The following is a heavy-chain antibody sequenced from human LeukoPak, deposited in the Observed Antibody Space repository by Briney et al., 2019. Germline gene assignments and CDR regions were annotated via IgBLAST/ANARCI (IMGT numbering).Heavy chain of an antibody. J-gene: IGHJ4*02. D-gene: IGHD5-18*01. Sequence: SETLSLTCTVSGGSISSYYWSWIRQPPGKGLEWIGYIYYSGSTNYNPSLKGRVTISVDTSKNQCSLKLSSVTAADTAVYYCAREDAAMVTRWGQGTLVTVSS. CDR3: AREDAAMVTR. CDR2: IYYSGST. CDR1: GGSISSYY. V-gene: IGHV4-59*01.